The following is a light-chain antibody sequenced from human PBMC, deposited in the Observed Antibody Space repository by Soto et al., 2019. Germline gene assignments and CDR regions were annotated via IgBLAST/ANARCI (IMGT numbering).Light chain of an antibody. CDR3: QQSNSTPWT. J-gene: IGKJ1*01. V-gene: IGKV1-39*01. CDR1: QSIVSH. Sequence: DIQMTQSPSSLSAIVGDRVTITCRASQSIVSHLNWYQQKPGKAPKLLVYHASSLQSGVPSRFSGSGSGTDFILTISSLQPEDSATYYCQQSNSTPWTFGQGTKVE. CDR2: HAS.